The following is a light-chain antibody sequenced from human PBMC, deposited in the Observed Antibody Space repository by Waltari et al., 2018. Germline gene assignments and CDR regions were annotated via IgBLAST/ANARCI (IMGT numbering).Light chain of an antibody. Sequence: QSVLTQPPSVSGAPGQRVSISCTGSSSNIGAGYDVHWYQQVPGAAPQPLIYGNNNRPSGVPDRFSGSKSATSASLAITGLQAEDEADYYCQSYDTSLSGTVVFGGGTRLTVL. J-gene: IGLJ2*01. CDR2: GNN. V-gene: IGLV1-40*01. CDR1: SSNIGAGYD. CDR3: QSYDTSLSGTVV.